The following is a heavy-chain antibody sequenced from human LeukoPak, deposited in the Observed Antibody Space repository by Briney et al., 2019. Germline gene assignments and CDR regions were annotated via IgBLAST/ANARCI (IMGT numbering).Heavy chain of an antibody. V-gene: IGHV1-2*02. CDR1: RYTFTGYY. CDR3: AREDGTGSCAFDP. Sequence: GASVKVSCKASRYTFTGYYMHWVGQAPGQGVDCLGWINTNCGGTNYGQKFQGRDNMKRDMYIHTDYMKLRRLRSDDRAVYYCAREDGTGSCAFDPWGQGTLVTVSS. D-gene: IGHD3-10*01. J-gene: IGHJ5*02. CDR2: INTNCGGT.